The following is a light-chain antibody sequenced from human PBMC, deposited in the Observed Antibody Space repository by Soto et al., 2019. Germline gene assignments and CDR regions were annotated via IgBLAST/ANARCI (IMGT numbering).Light chain of an antibody. CDR1: QSIRGF. CDR3: QQSHYAPRT. J-gene: IGKJ2*01. Sequence: DIQMTQSPSSLSASVGDRVTITCRASQSIRGFVNWYQQKPGKAPRLLIYSAYTLQSGVPSRFSGGGSGTDFTLTINDLQPEDVATYDGQQSHYAPRTLGQGTKLEI. CDR2: SAY. V-gene: IGKV1-39*01.